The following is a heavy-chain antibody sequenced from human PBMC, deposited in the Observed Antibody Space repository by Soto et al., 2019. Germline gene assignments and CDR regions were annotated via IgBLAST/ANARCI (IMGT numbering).Heavy chain of an antibody. CDR3: ARLRVGYYGGIDY. Sequence: SETLSLTCTVSGGSISSSSYYWGWIRQPPGKGLEWIGSIYYSGSTYYNPSLKSRVTISVDTSKNQFSLKLSSVTAADTAVYYCARLRVGYYGGIDYWGQGTLVTVSS. CDR2: IYYSGST. D-gene: IGHD1-26*01. J-gene: IGHJ4*02. V-gene: IGHV4-39*01. CDR1: GGSISSSSYY.